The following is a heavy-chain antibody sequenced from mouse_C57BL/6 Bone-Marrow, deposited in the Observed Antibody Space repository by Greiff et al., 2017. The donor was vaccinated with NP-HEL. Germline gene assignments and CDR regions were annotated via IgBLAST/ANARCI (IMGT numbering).Heavy chain of an antibody. CDR1: GYTFTSYG. D-gene: IGHD1-1*01. CDR2: IYPRSGNT. Sequence: VQLQQSGAELARPGASVKLSCKASGYTFTSYGISWVKQRTGQGLEWIGEIYPRSGNTYYNEKFKGKATLTADKSSSTAYMELRSLTSEDSAVYFCARPVYYYGSSWRYFDVWGTGTTVTVSS. CDR3: ARPVYYYGSSWRYFDV. V-gene: IGHV1-81*01. J-gene: IGHJ1*03.